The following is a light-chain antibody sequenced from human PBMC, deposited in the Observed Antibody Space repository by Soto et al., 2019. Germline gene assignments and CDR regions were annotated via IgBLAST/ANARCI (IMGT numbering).Light chain of an antibody. CDR2: DVS. CDR1: SSDVGGYNY. CDR3: CSYAGSYTFGV. V-gene: IGLV2-11*01. J-gene: IGLJ1*01. Sequence: QSALTQPRSVSGSPGQSVTISCTGTSSDVGGYNYVSWYQQHPGKAPKLMTYDVSKRPSGVPDRFSGSKSGNTASLTISGLQAEDEADYYCCSYAGSYTFGVFGTGTKLTVL.